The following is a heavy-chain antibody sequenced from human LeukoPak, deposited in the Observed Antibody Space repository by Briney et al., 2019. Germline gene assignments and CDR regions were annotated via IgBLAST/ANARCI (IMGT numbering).Heavy chain of an antibody. J-gene: IGHJ4*02. V-gene: IGHV6-1*01. Sequence: SQTLSLTCAISGDSVSSNSAVWNWIRQSTSRGLEWLGRTYYRSKWYNDYALSVESRITVNPDTSKNQFSLELNSVTPEDTAVYYCTRGGAAAGFDYWGQGTLVTVSS. CDR1: GDSVSSNSAV. CDR3: TRGGAAAGFDY. D-gene: IGHD6-13*01. CDR2: TYYRSKWYN.